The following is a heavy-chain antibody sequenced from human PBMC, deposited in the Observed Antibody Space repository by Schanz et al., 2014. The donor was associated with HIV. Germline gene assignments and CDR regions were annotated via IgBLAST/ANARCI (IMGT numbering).Heavy chain of an antibody. Sequence: VHLLESGGGLVQPGGSLRLSCAASGFTFDSYGIHWVRQAPGKGLEWVAVISYDGTNKKYEDSVKGRLTISRDNSKNTLDLQLKSLRPDDTAVYYCAKDRNYYDSRYRGKGNYYYYYGMDVWGQGTKVTVS. V-gene: IGHV3-30*18. J-gene: IGHJ6*02. CDR3: AKDRNYYDSRYRGKGNYYYYYGMDV. D-gene: IGHD3-22*01. CDR2: ISYDGTNK. CDR1: GFTFDSYG.